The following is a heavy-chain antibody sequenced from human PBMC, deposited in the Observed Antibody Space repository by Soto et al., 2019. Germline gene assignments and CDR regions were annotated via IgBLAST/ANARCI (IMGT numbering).Heavy chain of an antibody. D-gene: IGHD3-3*01. CDR1: SGSISSSNW. J-gene: IGHJ4*02. CDR3: ARARISYYDFWSGYPQKGYFDY. V-gene: IGHV4-4*02. Sequence: SETLSLTCAVSSGSISSSNWWSWVRQPPGKGLEWIGEIYHSGSTNYKPSLKSRVTISVDKSKNQFSLKLSSVTAADTAVYYCARARISYYDFWSGYPQKGYFDYWGQGTLVTVSS. CDR2: IYHSGST.